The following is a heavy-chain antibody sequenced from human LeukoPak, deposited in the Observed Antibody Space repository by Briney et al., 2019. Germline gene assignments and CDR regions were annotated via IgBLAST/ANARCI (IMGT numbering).Heavy chain of an antibody. D-gene: IGHD5-12*01. CDR2: INWNGGII. V-gene: IGHV3-20*04. J-gene: IGHJ4*02. CDR3: ARIGGYGIPAY. Sequence: GGPLRLSCAASGFSFDDHGMSWVRQGPAKGLEWVSSINWNGGIIGYADSVKGRFTISRDNAKNSLYLQMNSLRTEDTAFYYCARIGGYGIPAYWAQGTLVTVSP. CDR1: GFSFDDHG.